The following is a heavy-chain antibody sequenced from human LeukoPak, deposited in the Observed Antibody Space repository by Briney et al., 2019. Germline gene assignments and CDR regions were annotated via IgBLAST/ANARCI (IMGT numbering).Heavy chain of an antibody. J-gene: IGHJ4*02. CDR2: INPNSGGT. CDR3: ARVLVRGYYGSGSYVLYY. D-gene: IGHD3-10*01. CDR1: GYTFTGYY. Sequence: ASVKDSCKASGYTFTGYYMHWVRQAPGQGLEWMGRINPNSGGTNYAQKFQGRVTMTRDTSISTAYMELSRLRSDDTAVYYCARVLVRGYYGSGSYVLYYWGQGTLVTVSS. V-gene: IGHV1-2*06.